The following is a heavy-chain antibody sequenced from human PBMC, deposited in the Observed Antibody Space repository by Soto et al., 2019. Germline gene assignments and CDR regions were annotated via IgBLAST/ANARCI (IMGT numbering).Heavy chain of an antibody. J-gene: IGHJ6*02. Sequence: SETLSLTCTVSGGSISRSSYYWGWIRQPPGKGLEWIGSIYYSGSTYYNSSLKSRVTISVDTSKNQFSLKLNSVTAADTAVYHCARIHYSYYVMDCWGQGTTVTVSS. CDR1: GGSISRSSYY. V-gene: IGHV4-39*01. CDR2: IYYSGST. CDR3: ARIHYSYYVMDC.